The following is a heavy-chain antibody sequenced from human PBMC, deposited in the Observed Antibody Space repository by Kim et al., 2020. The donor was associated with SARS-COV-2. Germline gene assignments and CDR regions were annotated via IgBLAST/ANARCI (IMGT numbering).Heavy chain of an antibody. D-gene: IGHD1-20*01. CDR3: ANSPYNWNYYHY. CDR1: GLTFSSHA. V-gene: IGHV3-23*03. CDR2: IYTGGSST. J-gene: IGHJ4*02. Sequence: GGSLRLSCAASGLTFSSHAMSWVRQAPGKGLQWVSVIYTGGSSTYYSDSVKGRFTISRDDSKNTLYLQMNSLSAEDTAVYFCANSPYNWNYYHYWGQGTPVTVSS.